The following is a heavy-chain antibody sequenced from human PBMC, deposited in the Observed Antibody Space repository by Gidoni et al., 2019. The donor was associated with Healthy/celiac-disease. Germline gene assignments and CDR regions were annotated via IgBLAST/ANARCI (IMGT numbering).Heavy chain of an antibody. D-gene: IGHD2-2*01. V-gene: IGHV1-46*03. CDR3: AFVSPSGYCSSTSCKGYGMDV. CDR1: GYTFTSYY. J-gene: IGHJ6*02. CDR2: INPSGGST. Sequence: QVQLVQSGAEVKKPGASVKVSCKASGYTFTSYYMHWGRQAPGQGLEWMGIINPSGGSTSYAQKFQGRVTMTRDTSTSTVYMELSSLRSEDTAVYYCAFVSPSGYCSSTSCKGYGMDVWGQGTTVTVSS.